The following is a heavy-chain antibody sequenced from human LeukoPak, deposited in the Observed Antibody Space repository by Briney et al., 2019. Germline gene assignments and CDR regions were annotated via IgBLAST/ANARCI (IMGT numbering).Heavy chain of an antibody. CDR1: GFSVSKNY. CDR2: IYSGGTT. V-gene: IGHV3-66*01. Sequence: GGSLRLSCAASGFSVSKNYLTWVRQAPGKGLEWVSVIYSGGTTYYADSVKGRFTIPRDNSQNTLYLQMDSLRAEDTAVYYCARDPNYWGQGTLVTVSS. CDR3: ARDPNY. J-gene: IGHJ4*02.